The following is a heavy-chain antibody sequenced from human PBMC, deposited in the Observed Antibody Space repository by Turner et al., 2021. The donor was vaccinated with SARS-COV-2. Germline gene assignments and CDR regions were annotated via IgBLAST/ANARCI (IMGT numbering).Heavy chain of an antibody. V-gene: IGHV4-34*01. CDR3: ARPYEGSGRGCFDP. CDR1: GTSVSAFY. D-gene: IGHD5-12*01. CDR2: VNHRGAT. J-gene: IGHJ5*02. Sequence: QVQLQLWGAGLLKPSETLSVTCAVSGTSVSAFYWSWIRQPPGKGLEWIGDVNHRGATNYNPSLNSRVSISVDMSKNQFSLRLTSVTAADTAVYYCARPYEGSGRGCFDPWGQGTLVTVSS.